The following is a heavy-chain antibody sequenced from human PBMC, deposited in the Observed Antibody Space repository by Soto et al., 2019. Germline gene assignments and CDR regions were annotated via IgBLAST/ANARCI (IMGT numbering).Heavy chain of an antibody. J-gene: IGHJ4*02. CDR3: DSSSWYSLDY. V-gene: IGHV4-4*02. D-gene: IGHD6-13*01. CDR2: IYHSGST. CDR1: GGSITSDDNW. Sequence: QVQLQESGPGLVKPSGTLSLTCAVSGGSITSDDNWWSWVRQPPGKGLEWIGEIYHSGSTNSNPSLNSRVTISVDKSKNQFSLKMTYVTAADTAVYYCDSSSWYSLDYWGQGTLVTVSS.